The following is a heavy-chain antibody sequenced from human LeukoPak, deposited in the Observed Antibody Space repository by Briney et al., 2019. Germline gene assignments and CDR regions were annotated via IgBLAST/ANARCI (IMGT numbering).Heavy chain of an antibody. D-gene: IGHD3-9*01. J-gene: IGHJ4*02. CDR3: AGYDILTGYYTDY. CDR1: GGSISSGGYS. CDR2: IYHSGST. V-gene: IGHV4-30-2*01. Sequence: SQTLSLTCAVSGGSISSGGYSWSWIRQPPGEGLEWIGYIYHSGSTYYNPSLKSRVTISVDRSKNQFSLKLSSVTAADTAVYYCAGYDILTGYYTDYWGQGTLVTVSS.